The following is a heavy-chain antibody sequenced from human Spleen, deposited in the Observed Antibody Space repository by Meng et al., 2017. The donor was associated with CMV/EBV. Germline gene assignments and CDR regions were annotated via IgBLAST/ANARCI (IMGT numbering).Heavy chain of an antibody. V-gene: IGHV4-39*06. D-gene: IGHD2-21*01. J-gene: IGHJ6*02. CDR2: IYYSGST. CDR3: ARIFPSDYYKYDMDV. CDR1: GGSISSSSYY. Sequence: SETLSLTCTVSGGSISSSSYYWGWIRQPPGKGLEWIGSIYYSGSTYYNPSLKSRVTISVDTSKSQFTLRLTSVTAADTAVYYCARIFPSDYYKYDMDVWGQGTTVTVSS.